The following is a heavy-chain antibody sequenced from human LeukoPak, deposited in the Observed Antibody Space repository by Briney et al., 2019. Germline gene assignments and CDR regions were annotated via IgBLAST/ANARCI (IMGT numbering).Heavy chain of an antibody. CDR1: GGSISSYY. CDR2: IYTSGST. D-gene: IGHD6-13*01. J-gene: IGHJ4*02. V-gene: IGHV4-4*07. CDR3: AREDRRDSSSWYWDY. Sequence: SETLSLTCTVSGGSISSYYWSWIRQPAGKGLEWIGRIYTSGSTNYNPSLKSRVTMSVDTSKNQFYLQLSSVTDADTAVYYSAREDRRDSSSWYWDYWGQGTLVTVSS.